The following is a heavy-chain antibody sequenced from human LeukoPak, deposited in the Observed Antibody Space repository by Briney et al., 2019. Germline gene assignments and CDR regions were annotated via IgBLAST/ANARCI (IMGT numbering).Heavy chain of an antibody. Sequence: SETLSHTCAVSGGSISSSNWWSWVRQPPGKGLEWIGEIYHSGSTNYNPSLKSRVTISVDKSKNQFSLKLSSVTAADTAVYYCARDVVAAAGTWDYWGQGTLVTVSS. V-gene: IGHV4-4*02. CDR1: GGSISSSNW. CDR2: IYHSGST. J-gene: IGHJ4*02. D-gene: IGHD6-13*01. CDR3: ARDVVAAAGTWDY.